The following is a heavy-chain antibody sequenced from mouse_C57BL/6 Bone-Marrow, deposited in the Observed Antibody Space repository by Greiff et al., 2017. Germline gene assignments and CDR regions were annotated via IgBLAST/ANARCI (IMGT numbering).Heavy chain of an antibody. CDR3: ARPRFYGNSWFAY. CDR1: GFTFSDYG. CDR2: ISSGSSTI. D-gene: IGHD2-1*01. Sequence: EVKLVESGGGLVKPGGSLKLSCAASGFTFSDYGMHWVRQAPEKGLEWVAYISSGSSTIYYADKVKGRFTISRDNAKNTLFLQMTSLRSEDTAMYYCARPRFYGNSWFAYWGQGTLVTVSA. J-gene: IGHJ3*01. V-gene: IGHV5-17*01.